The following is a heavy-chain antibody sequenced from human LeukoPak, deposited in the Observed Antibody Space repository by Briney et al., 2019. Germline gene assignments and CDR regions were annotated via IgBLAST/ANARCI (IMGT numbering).Heavy chain of an antibody. CDR1: GYTFTIYD. J-gene: IGHJ4*02. Sequence: GAAVTVSFKASGYTFTIYDINGVRQATGQGGEGMGWMNPNRGNTGYAQKFQGRVTINRKKSISKAYMELSSLRSEDTAVYYCARGHLAAAAGTVSDYWGQGTLVTVSS. CDR2: MNPNRGNT. CDR3: ARGHLAAAAGTVSDY. D-gene: IGHD6-13*01. V-gene: IGHV1-8*03.